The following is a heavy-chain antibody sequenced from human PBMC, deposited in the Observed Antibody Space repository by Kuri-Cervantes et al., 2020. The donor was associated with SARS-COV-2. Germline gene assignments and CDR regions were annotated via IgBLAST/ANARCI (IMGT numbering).Heavy chain of an antibody. J-gene: IGHJ4*02. Sequence: LSLTCAASGFTFSSYAMHWVRQAPGKGLEWVAVISYDGSNKYYADSVKGRFTISRDNSKNTLYLQMNSLRAEDTAVYYCARSRGGSYHGGFDYWGQGTLVTVSS. CDR2: ISYDGSNK. D-gene: IGHD1-26*01. CDR3: ARSRGGSYHGGFDY. V-gene: IGHV3-30-3*01. CDR1: GFTFSSYA.